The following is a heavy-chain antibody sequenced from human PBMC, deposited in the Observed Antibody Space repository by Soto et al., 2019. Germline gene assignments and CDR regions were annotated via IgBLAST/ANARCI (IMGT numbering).Heavy chain of an antibody. CDR1: GFSLSTSGVG. CDR3: AHRPSYCSGGSCYSGFDS. V-gene: IGHV2-5*02. D-gene: IGHD2-15*01. Sequence: QITLKESGPTLVKPTQTLTLTCTFSGFSLSTSGVGVGWIRQPPGKALEWLALIYWDDDKRYSPSLKSRLTITKXPXXXQXXPTMPTMDPVDTATYYCAHRPSYCSGGSCYSGFDSWGQGTLVTVSS. J-gene: IGHJ4*02. CDR2: IYWDDDK.